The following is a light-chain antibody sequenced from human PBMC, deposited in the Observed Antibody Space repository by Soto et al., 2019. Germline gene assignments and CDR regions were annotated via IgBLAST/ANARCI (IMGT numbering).Light chain of an antibody. CDR3: TSYTSDSTYV. V-gene: IGLV2-14*01. CDR1: STDVGRYNY. J-gene: IGLJ1*01. CDR2: DVS. Sequence: QSVLTQPASVSGSPGQSITISCTGTSTDVGRYNYVSWYQQHPGKAPKLMVCDVSNRPSWVSNRFSGSKSGITASLTISWLQAEDEADYYCTSYTSDSTYVFGTGTKVTVL.